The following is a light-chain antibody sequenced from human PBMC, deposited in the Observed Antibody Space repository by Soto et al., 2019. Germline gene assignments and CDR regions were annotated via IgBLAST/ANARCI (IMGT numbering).Light chain of an antibody. V-gene: IGLV4-60*02. CDR3: ETWDSNTHTV. CDR2: LEGSGSY. Sequence: QSVLTQSSSASASLGSSVKLTCTLSSGHSSYIIAWHQQQPGKAPRYLMKLEGSGSYNKGSGVPDRLSGSSSGADRYLTSSNLQFEDEADYYCETWDSNTHTVFGGGTTVPVL. J-gene: IGLJ3*02. CDR1: SGHSSYI.